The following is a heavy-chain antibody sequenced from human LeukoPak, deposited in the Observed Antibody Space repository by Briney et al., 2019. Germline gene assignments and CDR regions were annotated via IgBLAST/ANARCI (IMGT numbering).Heavy chain of an antibody. V-gene: IGHV3-23*01. D-gene: IGHD6-6*01. CDR3: AKGSSIAAHKWYYYYGMDV. Sequence: PGGSLRLSCAASGFTFSSYSMSWVRQAPGKGLEWVSAISGSGGSTYYADSVKGRFTISRDNSKNTLYLQMNGLRAEDTAVYYCAKGSSIAAHKWYYYYGMDVWGQGTTVTVSS. CDR2: ISGSGGST. CDR1: GFTFSSYS. J-gene: IGHJ6*02.